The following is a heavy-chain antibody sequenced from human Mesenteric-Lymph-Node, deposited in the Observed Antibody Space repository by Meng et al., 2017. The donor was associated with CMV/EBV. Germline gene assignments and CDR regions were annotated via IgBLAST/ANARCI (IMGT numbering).Heavy chain of an antibody. Sequence: SVKVSCKASGGTFSSYTISWVRQAPGQGLEWMGGIIPIFGTANYAQKFQGRVTITTDESTSTAYMELSSLRSEDTAVYYCARVLKPAAILYAFDIWGQGTMVTVSS. J-gene: IGHJ3*02. V-gene: IGHV1-69*05. CDR1: GGTFSSYT. CDR3: ARVLKPAAILYAFDI. D-gene: IGHD2-2*02. CDR2: IIPIFGTA.